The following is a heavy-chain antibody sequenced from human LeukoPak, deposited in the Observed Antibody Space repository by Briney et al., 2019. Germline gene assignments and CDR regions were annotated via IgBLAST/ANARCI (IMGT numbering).Heavy chain of an antibody. J-gene: IGHJ4*02. CDR2: INPSGGST. Sequence: RASVKVSCKASGYTFTSYYMHWVRQAPGQGLEWMGIINPSGGSTSYAQRFQGRVTMTRDMSTSTVYMELSSLRSEDTAVYYCARGSRDSSSPASWDYWGQGTLVTVSS. CDR3: ARGSRDSSSPASWDY. D-gene: IGHD6-6*01. V-gene: IGHV1-46*01. CDR1: GYTFTSYY.